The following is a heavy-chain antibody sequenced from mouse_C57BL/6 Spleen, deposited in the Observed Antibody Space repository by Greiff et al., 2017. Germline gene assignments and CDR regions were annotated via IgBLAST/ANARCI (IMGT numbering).Heavy chain of an antibody. CDR2: IYIGNGYT. V-gene: IGHV1-58*01. CDR3: ARTGGYDPVYAMDY. J-gene: IGHJ4*01. CDR1: GYTFTSYG. D-gene: IGHD2-2*01. Sequence: EVKLVESGAELVRPGSSVKMSCKTSGYTFTSYGINWVKQRPGQGLEWIGYIYIGNGYTEYNEKFKGKATLTSDTSSSTAYMQRSSLTSEDSAIYFCARTGGYDPVYAMDYWGQGTSVTVSS.